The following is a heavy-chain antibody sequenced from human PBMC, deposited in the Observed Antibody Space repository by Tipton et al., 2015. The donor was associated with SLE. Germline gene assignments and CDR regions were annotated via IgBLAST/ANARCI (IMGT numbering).Heavy chain of an antibody. CDR2: VHYSGST. D-gene: IGHD3-3*01. CDR1: GGSMTNYY. Sequence: TLSLTCIVSGGSMTNYYWSWIRQPPGKGLEWIGYVHYSGSTNYNPSLQSRVTVSVDTSKNHFSLTLSSVTAADTAVYYCARGGGIRFLEWDYYYMDVWGKGTTVTVSS. V-gene: IGHV4-59*01. CDR3: ARGGGIRFLEWDYYYMDV. J-gene: IGHJ6*03.